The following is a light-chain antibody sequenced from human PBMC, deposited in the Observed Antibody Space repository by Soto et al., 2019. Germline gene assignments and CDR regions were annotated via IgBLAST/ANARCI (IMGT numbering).Light chain of an antibody. CDR3: QQYGSSPPIT. Sequence: EIVLTQSPGTLSLSPGERATLSCMASHSVSSSYLAWYQQKPGQAPRLLIYGASSRATGIPDRFSGSGSGTDFTLTIIILEPEDFAVYYCQQYGSSPPITFGQGTLLEIK. CDR1: HSVSSSY. J-gene: IGKJ5*01. CDR2: GAS. V-gene: IGKV3-20*01.